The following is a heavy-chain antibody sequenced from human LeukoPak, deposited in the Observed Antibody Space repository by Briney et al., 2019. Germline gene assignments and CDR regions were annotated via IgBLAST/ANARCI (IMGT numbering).Heavy chain of an antibody. D-gene: IGHD6-13*01. V-gene: IGHV1-69*05. CDR2: IIPIFGTA. J-gene: IGHJ4*02. CDR1: GGTFSSYA. Sequence: SVKVSCKASGGTFSSYAISWVRQAPGQGLEWMGGIIPIFGTANYAQKFQGRVTITTDESTSTAYMELSRLRSDDTAVYYCARGGPYSSSWYFDYWGQGTLVTVSS. CDR3: ARGGPYSSSWYFDY.